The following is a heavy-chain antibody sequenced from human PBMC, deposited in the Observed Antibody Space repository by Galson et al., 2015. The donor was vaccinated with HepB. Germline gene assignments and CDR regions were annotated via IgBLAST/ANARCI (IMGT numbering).Heavy chain of an antibody. Sequence: SLRLSCAASGFTFSSYGMSWVRQAPGKGLEWVSGISGSGGSTYYADSVKGRFTISKDNSKNTLYLQMNSLRGDDTAIYYCAKAPGRAMAGIYFDYWGQGTLVTVSS. V-gene: IGHV3-23*01. CDR3: AKAPGRAMAGIYFDY. D-gene: IGHD6-19*01. CDR2: ISGSGGST. J-gene: IGHJ4*02. CDR1: GFTFSSYG.